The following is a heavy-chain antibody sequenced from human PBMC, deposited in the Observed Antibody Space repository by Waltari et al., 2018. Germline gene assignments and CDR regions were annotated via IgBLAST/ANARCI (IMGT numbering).Heavy chain of an antibody. CDR3: AKVYGDYGLSDY. CDR1: GFSFSRSA. CDR2: MSGSGGST. V-gene: IGHV3-23*04. J-gene: IGHJ4*02. Sequence: EVQLVESGGGLVQPGGSLSLSCAASGFSFSRSAINWVRQAPGKGLEWVSAMSGSGGSTYYAESVKGRFTISRDNSKNTLYLQMNSLRAEDTAVYYCAKVYGDYGLSDYWGQGTLVTVSS. D-gene: IGHD4-17*01.